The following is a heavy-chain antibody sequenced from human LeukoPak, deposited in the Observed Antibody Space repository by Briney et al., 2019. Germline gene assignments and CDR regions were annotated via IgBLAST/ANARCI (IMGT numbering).Heavy chain of an antibody. CDR2: MYTSVTT. CDR3: ARHLAPYRPFHD. V-gene: IGHV4-4*09. CDR1: GASISTYY. J-gene: IGHJ4*02. D-gene: IGHD1-14*01. Sequence: AEALSLTCTVSGASISTYYWTWVRQPPGRGLEWIGSMYTSVTTKYNPSLKSPGTISVDTSKNRSSLNLISVTAADTAVYYCARHLAPYRPFHDWGQGSLVTVSS.